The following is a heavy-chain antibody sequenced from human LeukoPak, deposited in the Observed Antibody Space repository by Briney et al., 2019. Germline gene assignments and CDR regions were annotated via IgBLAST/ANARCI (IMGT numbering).Heavy chain of an antibody. Sequence: SETLSLTCAVYGGSFSGYYWSWIRQPPGKGLEWIGEINHSGSTNYNPSLKSRVTISVDTSKNQFSLKLSSVTAADTAVYYCARKVPNDSSGYYYRGQFDPWGQGTLVTVSS. D-gene: IGHD3-22*01. CDR3: ARKVPNDSSGYYYRGQFDP. J-gene: IGHJ5*02. V-gene: IGHV4-34*01. CDR2: INHSGST. CDR1: GGSFSGYY.